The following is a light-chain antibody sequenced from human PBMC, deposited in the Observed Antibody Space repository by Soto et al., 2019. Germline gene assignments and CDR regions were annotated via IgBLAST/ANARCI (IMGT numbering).Light chain of an antibody. V-gene: IGKV3-20*01. J-gene: IGKJ2*01. CDR1: QSVSSSY. Sequence: EIVLTQSPGTLSMSPGERVTLSCRASQSVSSSYLAWYQQKPGQAPRLLIYGASSRATGIPDRFSGSGSGTDFTLTISRLEPEDFAVHYCQQYGSSPYTFGQGTKLEIK. CDR3: QQYGSSPYT. CDR2: GAS.